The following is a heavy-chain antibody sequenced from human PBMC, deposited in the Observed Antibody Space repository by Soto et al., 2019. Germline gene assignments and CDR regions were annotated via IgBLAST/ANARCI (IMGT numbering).Heavy chain of an antibody. Sequence: SETLSLTCTVSGGSISSYYWSWIRQPPGKGLEWIGYIYYSGSTNYNPSLKSRVTISVDTSKNQFSLKLSSVTAADTAVYYCARAGLSDFWSVYLFDYWGQGTLVTVPS. CDR2: IYYSGST. V-gene: IGHV4-59*01. D-gene: IGHD3-3*01. J-gene: IGHJ4*02. CDR3: ARAGLSDFWSVYLFDY. CDR1: GGSISSYY.